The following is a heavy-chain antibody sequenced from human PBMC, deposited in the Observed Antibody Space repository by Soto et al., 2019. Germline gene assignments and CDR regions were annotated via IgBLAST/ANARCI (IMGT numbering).Heavy chain of an antibody. CDR1: GDTYSSFT. CDR2: IIPIYGTA. V-gene: IGHV1-69*01. CDR3: AKDRRADWESYYYYAMDV. D-gene: IGHD1-26*01. Sequence: SVKVSCKPSGDTYSSFTISWVRQEPGQGLEWMGGIIPIYGTANYAQKFQGRVTITADASTRTAYMELSSLRSEDTAVYYCAKDRRADWESYYYYAMDVWGQGTKVTVSS. J-gene: IGHJ6*02.